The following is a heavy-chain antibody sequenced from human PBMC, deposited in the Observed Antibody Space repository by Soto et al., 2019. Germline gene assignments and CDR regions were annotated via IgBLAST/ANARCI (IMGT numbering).Heavy chain of an antibody. Sequence: ASVKVSCKASGYTFTSYYMHWVRQAPGQGLEWMGIINPSGGSTSYAQKFQGRATMTRDTSTSTVYMELSSLRSEDTAVYYCARDGGGSSPYYYYGMDVWGQGTTVTVSS. CDR2: INPSGGST. CDR3: ARDGGGSSPYYYYGMDV. V-gene: IGHV1-46*01. J-gene: IGHJ6*02. D-gene: IGHD1-26*01. CDR1: GYTFTSYY.